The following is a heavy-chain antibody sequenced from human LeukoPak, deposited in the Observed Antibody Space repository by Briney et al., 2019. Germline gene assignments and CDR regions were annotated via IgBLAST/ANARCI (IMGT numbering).Heavy chain of an antibody. CDR2: INHSGST. D-gene: IGHD6-13*01. J-gene: IGHJ4*02. Sequence: SETLSLTCAVYGGSFSGYYWSWIRQPPGKGLEWIGEINHSGSTNYNPSLKSRVTISVDTSKNQFSLKLSSVTAADTAVYYCACAAAAGTGGYWGQGTLVTVSS. CDR1: GGSFSGYY. V-gene: IGHV4-34*01. CDR3: ACAAAAGTGGY.